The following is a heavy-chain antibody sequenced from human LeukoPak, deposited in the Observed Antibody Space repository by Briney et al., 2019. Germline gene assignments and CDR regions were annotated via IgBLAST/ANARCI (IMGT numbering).Heavy chain of an antibody. J-gene: IGHJ6*03. D-gene: IGHD2-2*01. CDR3: AKDYCSSTSCYFYYYMDV. CDR2: IRYDGSNK. Sequence: GGSLRLSCAASGFTFSSYEMNWVRQAPGKGLEWVAFIRYDGSNKYYADSVKGRFTISRDNSKNTLYLQMNSMRAEDTAVYYCAKDYCSSTSCYFYYYMDVWGKGTTVTVSS. CDR1: GFTFSSYE. V-gene: IGHV3-30*02.